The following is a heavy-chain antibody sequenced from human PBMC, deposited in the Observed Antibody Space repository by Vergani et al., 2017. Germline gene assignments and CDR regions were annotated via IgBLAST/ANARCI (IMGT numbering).Heavy chain of an antibody. CDR2: ISYDGSNK. D-gene: IGHD5-12*01. CDR1: GFTFSSYG. Sequence: QVQLVESGGGVVQPGRSLRLSCAASGFTFSSYGMHWVRQAPGKGLEWVAVISYDGSNKYYEDSVKGRFTISRDNPKNTLYLQMNSLRAEDSAIYYCAKAAVTTISRFDYWGQGTLVTVSS. V-gene: IGHV3-30*18. J-gene: IGHJ4*02. CDR3: AKAAVTTISRFDY.